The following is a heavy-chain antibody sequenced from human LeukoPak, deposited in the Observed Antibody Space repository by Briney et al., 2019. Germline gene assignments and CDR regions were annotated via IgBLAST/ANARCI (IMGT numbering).Heavy chain of an antibody. J-gene: IGHJ6*03. V-gene: IGHV1-2*02. CDR3: ARAQQLVRYYYMDV. CDR2: INPNSGGT. D-gene: IGHD6-13*01. Sequence: SSVKVSCNASGYTFTGYYMHWVRQAPGQGLEWMGWINPNSGGTNYAQKFQGRVTMTRDTSISTAYMELSRLRSDDTAVYYCARAQQLVRYYYMDVWGQGTLVTVSS. CDR1: GYTFTGYY.